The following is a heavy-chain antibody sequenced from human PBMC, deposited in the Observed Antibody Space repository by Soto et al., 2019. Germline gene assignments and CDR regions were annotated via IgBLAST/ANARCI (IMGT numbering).Heavy chain of an antibody. J-gene: IGHJ6*03. Sequence: SETLSLTCTVSGGSISSYYWSWIRQPPGKGLEWIGYIYYSGSTNYNPSLKSRVTISVDTSKNQFSLKLSSVTAADTAVYYCARVGESSHTRYCSGGSCHGEYYYYYMDVWGKGTTVTVSS. CDR3: ARVGESSHTRYCSGGSCHGEYYYYYMDV. D-gene: IGHD2-15*01. CDR2: IYYSGST. CDR1: GGSISSYY. V-gene: IGHV4-59*01.